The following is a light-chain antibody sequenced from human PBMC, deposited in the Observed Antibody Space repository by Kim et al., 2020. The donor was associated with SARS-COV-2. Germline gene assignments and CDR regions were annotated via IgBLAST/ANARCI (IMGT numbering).Light chain of an antibody. CDR1: SANIGAGSD. Sequence: APGQRGTISCTGTSANIGAGSDVHWYHHVPGTVPKLLIYANTNRPAGVPDRFAGSKSGTSASLAITGLQPEDEGDYYCQSYDNSLNDKVFGGGTQLTV. J-gene: IGLJ2*01. CDR3: QSYDNSLNDKV. V-gene: IGLV1-40*01. CDR2: ANT.